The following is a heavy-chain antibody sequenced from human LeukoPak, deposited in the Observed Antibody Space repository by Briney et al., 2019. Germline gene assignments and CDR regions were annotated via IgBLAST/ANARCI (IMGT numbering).Heavy chain of an antibody. D-gene: IGHD3-10*01. CDR1: GFSLSTSGVG. V-gene: IGHV2-5*02. Sequence: SGPTLVKPTQTLRLTCTFSGFSLSTSGVGVGWIRQPPGKALEWLALIYWDDDQRYSPSLKSRLTITKDTSKNQVVLTMTNMDPGDTATYYCAHLRIWLGELLGDYWGQGTLVTVSS. J-gene: IGHJ4*02. CDR3: AHLRIWLGELLGDY. CDR2: IYWDDDQ.